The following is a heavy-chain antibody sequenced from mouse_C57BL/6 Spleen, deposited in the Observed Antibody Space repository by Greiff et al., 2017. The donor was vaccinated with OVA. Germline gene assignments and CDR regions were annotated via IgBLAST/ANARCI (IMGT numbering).Heavy chain of an antibody. J-gene: IGHJ2*01. V-gene: IGHV3-6*01. CDR3: ARRGYGSPFDY. D-gene: IGHD1-1*01. Sequence: EVQLVESGPGLVKPSQSLSLTCSVTGYSITSGYYWNWIRQFPGNKLEWMGYISYDGSNNYNPSLKNRISITRDTSKNQFFLKLNSVTTEDTATYYCARRGYGSPFDYWGQGTTLTVSS. CDR2: ISYDGSN. CDR1: GYSITSGYY.